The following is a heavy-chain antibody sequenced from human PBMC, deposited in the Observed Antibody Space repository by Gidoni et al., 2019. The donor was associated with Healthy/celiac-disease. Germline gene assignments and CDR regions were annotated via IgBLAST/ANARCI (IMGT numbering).Heavy chain of an antibody. V-gene: IGHV4-31*03. CDR2: IYYSGST. CDR1: VGSISSGGYY. Sequence: QVQLQESGPGLVKPSQTLSLTCTVPVGSISSGGYYWSWIRQHPGKGLEWIGYIYYSGSTYYNPSLKSRVTISVDTSKNQFSLKLSSVTAADTAVYYCARDPKWGTDAFDIWGQGTMVTVSS. D-gene: IGHD1-26*01. J-gene: IGHJ3*02. CDR3: ARDPKWGTDAFDI.